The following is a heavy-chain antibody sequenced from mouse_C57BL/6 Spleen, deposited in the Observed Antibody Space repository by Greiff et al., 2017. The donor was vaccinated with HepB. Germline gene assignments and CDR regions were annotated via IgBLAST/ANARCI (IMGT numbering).Heavy chain of an antibody. CDR1: GYTFTDYY. V-gene: IGHV1-19*01. CDR2: INPYNGGT. Sequence: EVQLQQSGPVLVKPGASVKMSCKASGYTFTDYYMNWVKQSHGKSLEWIGVINPYNGGTSYNQKFKGKATLTVDKSSSTAYMELNSLTSEDSAVYYCARSRYDYDVSNAMDYWGQGTSVTVSS. D-gene: IGHD2-4*01. J-gene: IGHJ4*01. CDR3: ARSRYDYDVSNAMDY.